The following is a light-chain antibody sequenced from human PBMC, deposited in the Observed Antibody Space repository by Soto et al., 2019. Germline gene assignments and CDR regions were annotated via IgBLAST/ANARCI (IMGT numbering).Light chain of an antibody. J-gene: IGLJ1*01. CDR2: DVS. Sequence: QSALTQPASVSGSPGQSITISCTGTSSDVGGYNYVSWYQHHPGKAPKLMIYDVSNRPSGVSNRFSGSKSGNTASLTTSGLQAEDEADYYCSSYTSSSTPYVFGTGTKVTVL. V-gene: IGLV2-14*03. CDR3: SSYTSSSTPYV. CDR1: SSDVGGYNY.